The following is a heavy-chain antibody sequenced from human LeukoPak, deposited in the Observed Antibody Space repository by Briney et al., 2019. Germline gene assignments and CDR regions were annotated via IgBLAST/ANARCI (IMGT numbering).Heavy chain of an antibody. D-gene: IGHD3-22*01. V-gene: IGHV3-48*01. J-gene: IGHJ4*02. CDR2: ISSTTTTI. CDR1: GFTFSSYS. Sequence: GGSLRLSCAASGFTFSSYSMNWVRQAPGKGLEWVSYISSTTTTIYYADSVEGRFTISRDNANNSLYLQMNSLRAEDTAVYYCARDYYDSSSSPFDSWGQGTLVTVSS. CDR3: ARDYYDSSSSPFDS.